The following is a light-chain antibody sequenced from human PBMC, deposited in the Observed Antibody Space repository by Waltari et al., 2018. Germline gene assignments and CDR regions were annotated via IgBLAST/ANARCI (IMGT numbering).Light chain of an antibody. CDR1: TLPKKY. J-gene: IGLJ2*01. Sequence: SFELTQPPSVSVSPGQTARITCSGDTLPKKYAYWFQQKSGQAPVLVIYEDNKRPSGIPERCSGSSSGTMATLTISGAQVEDEADYYWYSTHTSGNHRGLFGGGTKLTVL. V-gene: IGLV3-10*01. CDR3: YSTHTSGNHRGL. CDR2: EDN.